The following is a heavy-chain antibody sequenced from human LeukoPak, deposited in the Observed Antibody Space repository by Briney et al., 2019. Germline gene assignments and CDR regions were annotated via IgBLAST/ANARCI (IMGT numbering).Heavy chain of an antibody. V-gene: IGHV4-61*02. J-gene: IGHJ6*03. CDR2: IYTSGST. CDR1: GGSISSGSYY. CDR3: ARDGEAGYYYYYYMDV. D-gene: IGHD7-27*01. Sequence: SETLSLTCTVSGGSISSGSYYWNWIRQPAGKGLEWIGRIYTSGSTNYNPSLKSRVTISVDTSKNQFSLKLSSVTAADTAVYYCARDGEAGYYYYYYMDVWGKGTTVTISS.